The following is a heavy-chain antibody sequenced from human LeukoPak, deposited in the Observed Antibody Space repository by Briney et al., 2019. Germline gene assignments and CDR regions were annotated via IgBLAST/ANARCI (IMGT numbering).Heavy chain of an antibody. CDR1: GGSFNGPY. V-gene: IGHV4-34*01. Sequence: SETLSLTCAVYGGSFNGPYWTWIRQPPGKGLEWIGSIYYSGSTYYNPSLKSRVTISVDTSKNQFSLKLSSVTAADTAVYYCARGDDRPASPTSYGSGSFDYWGQGTLVTVSS. J-gene: IGHJ4*02. D-gene: IGHD3-10*01. CDR3: ARGDDRPASPTSYGSGSFDY. CDR2: IYYSGST.